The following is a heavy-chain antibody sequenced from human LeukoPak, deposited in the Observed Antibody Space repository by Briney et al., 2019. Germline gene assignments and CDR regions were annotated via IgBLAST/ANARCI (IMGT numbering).Heavy chain of an antibody. Sequence: GGSLRLSCAASGFTFSNAWMSWVRQAPGKGLEWVGRIKSKTDGGATDYAAPVKGRFTISRDDSKNTLYLQMNSLQTEDTAVYYCTTSLMWESKGGDYWGQGTLVTVSS. J-gene: IGHJ4*02. V-gene: IGHV3-15*01. CDR3: TTSLMWESKGGDY. CDR2: IKSKTDGGAT. CDR1: GFTFSNAW. D-gene: IGHD1-26*01.